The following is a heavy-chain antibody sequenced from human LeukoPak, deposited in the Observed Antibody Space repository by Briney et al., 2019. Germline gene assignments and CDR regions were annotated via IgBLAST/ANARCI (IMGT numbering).Heavy chain of an antibody. Sequence: PGGSLRLSRVASGFTFSRYAMHWVRQAPGKGLEWVSDIFSDRSDKFYADSVRGRFTISRDDSKNTLYLQISSLRVEDTALYYCARDSADRNMGNAFDYWGQGTLVTVSS. CDR1: GFTFSRYA. CDR3: ARDSADRNMGNAFDY. J-gene: IGHJ4*02. CDR2: IFSDRSDK. V-gene: IGHV3-30*04. D-gene: IGHD1-26*01.